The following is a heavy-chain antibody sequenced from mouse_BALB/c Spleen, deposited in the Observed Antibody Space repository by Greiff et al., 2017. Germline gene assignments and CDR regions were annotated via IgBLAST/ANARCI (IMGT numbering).Heavy chain of an antibody. CDR2: ISYDGSN. J-gene: IGHJ1*01. D-gene: IGHD2-2*01. V-gene: IGHV3-6*02. Sequence: ESGPGLVKPSQSLSLTCSVTGYSITSGYYWNWIRQFPGNKLEWMGYISYDGSNNYNPSLKNRISITRDTSKNQFFLKLNSVTTEDTATYYCARDLGYYGYFDVWGEGTTVTVSS. CDR1: GYSITSGYY. CDR3: ARDLGYYGYFDV.